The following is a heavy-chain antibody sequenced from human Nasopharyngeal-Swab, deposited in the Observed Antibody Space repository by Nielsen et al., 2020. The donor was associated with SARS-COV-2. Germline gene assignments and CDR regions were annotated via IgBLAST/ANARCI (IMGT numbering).Heavy chain of an antibody. D-gene: IGHD2-21*02. J-gene: IGHJ4*02. Sequence: SGPTLVKPTQTLTLTCTFSGFSLSTRGVGWIRQPPGKALEWHALMYWDDDKRYSPSLKSRLTITKDTSKNQVDLTMTNMDPVDTATYYCAHSSSVTARPFDYWGQGTLVTVSS. CDR3: AHSSSVTARPFDY. CDR2: MYWDDDK. V-gene: IGHV2-5*02. CDR1: GFSLSTRGVG.